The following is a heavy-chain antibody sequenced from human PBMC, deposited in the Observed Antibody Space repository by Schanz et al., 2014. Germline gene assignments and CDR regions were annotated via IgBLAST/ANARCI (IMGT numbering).Heavy chain of an antibody. V-gene: IGHV3-23*01. J-gene: IGHJ4*02. CDR1: GFTFSSYA. CDR2: ISGSGGDT. Sequence: EVQLLESGGGLVQPGGSLRLSCAASGFTFSSYAMSWVRQAPGKGLEWVSAISGSGGDTYYADSVKGRFTISRDNSKNTLYLQMNSLRAEDTAVYYCAKGHVVSSSFPYWGQGTLVTVSS. CDR3: AKGHVVSSSFPY. D-gene: IGHD6-6*01.